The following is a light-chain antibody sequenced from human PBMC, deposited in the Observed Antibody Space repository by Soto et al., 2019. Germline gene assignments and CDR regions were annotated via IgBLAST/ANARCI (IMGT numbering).Light chain of an antibody. CDR2: KDS. V-gene: IGLV3-25*02. CDR1: ALPKQY. CDR3: QSADSSGTYVV. Sequence: SYELTQPPSMSVSPGQTARITCSGDALPKQYAYWYQQKPGQAPVLVMYKDSERPSGIPERFSGSSSGTTVTLTISGVQAEDEADYYCQSADSSGTYVVFGGGTKLTV. J-gene: IGLJ2*01.